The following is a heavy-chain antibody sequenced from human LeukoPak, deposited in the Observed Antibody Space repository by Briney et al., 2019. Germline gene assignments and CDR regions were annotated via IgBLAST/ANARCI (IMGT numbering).Heavy chain of an antibody. CDR3: ARGVPDTAMVLYYFDY. V-gene: IGHV4-34*01. Sequence: SETLSLTCAVYGGSFSGYYWSWIRQPPGKGLEWIGEINHSGSTNYNPSLKSRVTISVDTSKNQFSLKLSSVTAADTAVYYCARGVPDTAMVLYYFDYRGQGTLVTVSS. CDR1: GGSFSGYY. D-gene: IGHD5-18*01. CDR2: INHSGST. J-gene: IGHJ4*02.